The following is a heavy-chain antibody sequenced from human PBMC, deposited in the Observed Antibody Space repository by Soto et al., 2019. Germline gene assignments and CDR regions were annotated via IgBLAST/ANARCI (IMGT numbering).Heavy chain of an antibody. J-gene: IGHJ4*02. CDR2: ISGSGGNT. D-gene: IGHD4-17*01. CDR3: AKEPNGDYVGAFDY. V-gene: IGHV3-23*01. CDR1: GLTFSSYA. Sequence: EVQLLESGGGLVQPGGSLRLSCAASGLTFSSYALTWVRQAPGKGLEWVSSISGSGGNTKYADSVKGRFTISRDNSKNMLFLQMNSLRAEDTAVYYCAKEPNGDYVGAFDYWGQGTLVTVSS.